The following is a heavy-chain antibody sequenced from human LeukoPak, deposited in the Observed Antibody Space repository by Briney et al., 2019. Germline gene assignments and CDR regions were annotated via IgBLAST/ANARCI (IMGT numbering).Heavy chain of an antibody. CDR2: IYPRGST. J-gene: IGHJ4*02. D-gene: IGHD6-13*01. CDR3: ARVDGYSSFLSLNY. Sequence: SQTLSLTCTVSGDPISRGSFSWTWIRQAPGKGLEWIGYIYPRGSTYYNPSLKSRVNLSIDKSNNQFSLKLSSVTAADTAVYYCARVDGYSSFLSLNYWGQGTLVTVSS. CDR1: GDPISRGSFS. V-gene: IGHV4-30-2*01.